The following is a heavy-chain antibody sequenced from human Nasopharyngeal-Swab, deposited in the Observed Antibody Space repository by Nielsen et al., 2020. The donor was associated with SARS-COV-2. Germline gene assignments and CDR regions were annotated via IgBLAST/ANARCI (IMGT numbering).Heavy chain of an antibody. Sequence: GESLKISCKGSGYRFPSYWIGWLRQMPRKGLEWMGIIYPGDSETRYSPSFQGQVTISADQSINTAYLQWSSLKASDTAMYFCARGGQPFYYYYMDVWGKGTTVTVSS. CDR1: GYRFPSYW. V-gene: IGHV5-51*01. CDR3: ARGGQPFYYYYMDV. D-gene: IGHD3-16*01. J-gene: IGHJ6*03. CDR2: IYPGDSET.